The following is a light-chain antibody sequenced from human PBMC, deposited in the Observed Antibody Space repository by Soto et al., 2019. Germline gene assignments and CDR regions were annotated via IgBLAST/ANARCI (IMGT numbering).Light chain of an antibody. CDR1: QSISTY. V-gene: IGKV1-17*01. CDR3: QQYNSYSWT. Sequence: DIQMTPSPSSLSASVGDRVTITCRASQSISTYLNWYQQKPGKAPKLLIYAASSLQSGVPSRFSGSGSGTEFTLTISSLQPDDFATYYCQQYNSYSWTFGQGTKVDIK. CDR2: AAS. J-gene: IGKJ1*01.